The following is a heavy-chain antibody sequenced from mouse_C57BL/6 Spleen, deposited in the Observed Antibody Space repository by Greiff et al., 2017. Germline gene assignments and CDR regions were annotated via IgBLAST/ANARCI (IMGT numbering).Heavy chain of an antibody. V-gene: IGHV1-50*01. J-gene: IGHJ2*01. CDR2: VDPSDSYT. CDR1: GYTFTSYW. CDR3: ARGGTAQVPGY. Sequence: QVQLQQPGAELVKPGASVKLSCKASGYTFTSYWMPWVKQRPGQGLEWIGEVDPSDSYTNYNQKFKGKATLTVDTSSSTAYMQLSSLTSEDSAVYYYARGGTAQVPGYWGKGATLSVSS. D-gene: IGHD3-2*02.